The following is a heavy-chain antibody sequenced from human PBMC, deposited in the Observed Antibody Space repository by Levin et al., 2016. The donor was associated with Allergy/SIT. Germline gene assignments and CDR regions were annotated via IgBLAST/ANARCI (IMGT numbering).Heavy chain of an antibody. CDR2: IYHSGST. CDR3: ARSPRSYWGPGFDY. V-gene: IGHV4-4*02. J-gene: IGHJ4*02. CDR1: GGSISSSNW. Sequence: SETLSLTCAVSGGSISSSNWWSWVRQPPGKGLEWIGEIYHSGSTNYNPSLKSRVTISVDKSKNQFSLKLSSVTAADTAVYYCARSPRSYWGPGFDYWGQGTLVTVSS. D-gene: IGHD1-26*01.